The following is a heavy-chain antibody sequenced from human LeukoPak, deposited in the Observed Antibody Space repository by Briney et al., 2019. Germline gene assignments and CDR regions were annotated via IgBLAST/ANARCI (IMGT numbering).Heavy chain of an antibody. D-gene: IGHD6-6*01. Sequence: PGGSLRLSCAASGFTLNSYAMSWVRRAPGKGLEWASAICDGGSDTYYADSVKGRFTISKDNSKNMLFLQMNSLMDDDTAVYYCAKRVPYSSSSVYFDSWGQGTLVTVSS. CDR1: GFTLNSYA. V-gene: IGHV3-23*01. J-gene: IGHJ4*02. CDR3: AKRVPYSSSSVYFDS. CDR2: ICDGGSDT.